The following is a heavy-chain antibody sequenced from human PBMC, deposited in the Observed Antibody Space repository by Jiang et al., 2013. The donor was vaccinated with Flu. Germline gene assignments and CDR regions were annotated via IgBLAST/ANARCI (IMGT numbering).Heavy chain of an antibody. J-gene: IGHJ5*02. CDR3: ARDGSNYNWFDP. D-gene: IGHD4-11*01. CDR1: GGSISSSSYY. V-gene: IGHV4-39*07. CDR2: IYYSGST. Sequence: GSGLVKPSETLSLTCTVSGGSISSSSYYWGWIRQPPGKGLEWIGSIYYSGSTYYNPSLKSRVTISVDTSKNQFSLKLSSVTAADTAVYYCARDGSNYNWFDPGAREPWSPSP.